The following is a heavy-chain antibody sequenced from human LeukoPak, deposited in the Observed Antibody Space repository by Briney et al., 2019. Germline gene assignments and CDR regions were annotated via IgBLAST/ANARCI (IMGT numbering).Heavy chain of an antibody. Sequence: GGSLRLSCAASGFTFSSYAMSWVRQAPGKGLEWVSAISGSGGSTYYADSVTGRFTISRDNSKNTLYLQMNSLRAEDTAVYYCAKTAAPGGYYDFWSGPNRGDYWGQGTLVTVSS. J-gene: IGHJ4*02. CDR3: AKTAAPGGYYDFWSGPNRGDY. CDR2: ISGSGGST. V-gene: IGHV3-23*01. CDR1: GFTFSSYA. D-gene: IGHD3-3*01.